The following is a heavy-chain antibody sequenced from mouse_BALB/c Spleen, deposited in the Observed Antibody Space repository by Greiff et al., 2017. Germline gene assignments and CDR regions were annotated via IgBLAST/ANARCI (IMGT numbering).Heavy chain of an antibody. J-gene: IGHJ2*01. V-gene: IGHV1-18*01. CDR3: ASWGYGEDYFAY. CDR1: GYTFTDYN. CDR2: INPNNGGT. Sequence: EVQLQQSGPELVKPGASVKIPCKASGYTFTDYNMDWVKQSRGKGLEWIGDINPNNGGTIYNQKFKGKATVTADKSSSTAYMELSSLTSEDTAVYSCASWGYGEDYFAYWGQGTPLTVSS. D-gene: IGHD1-2*01.